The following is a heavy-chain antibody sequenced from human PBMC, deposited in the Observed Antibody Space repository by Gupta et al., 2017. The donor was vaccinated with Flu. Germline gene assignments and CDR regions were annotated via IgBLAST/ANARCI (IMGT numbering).Heavy chain of an antibody. CDR1: GFTFGDYA. D-gene: IGHD6-19*01. V-gene: IGHV3-49*04. Sequence: EVQLAESGGGLVQPGRSLRLSCTDSGFTFGDYAMSWVRLDPGKGLEWVGFIRSKAYGGTTEYAASVKGRFTISRDDSKSIAYLQMNSLKTEDTAVYYCTRVPPSIAVAGTDYWGQGTLVTVSS. CDR3: TRVPPSIAVAGTDY. CDR2: IRSKAYGGTT. J-gene: IGHJ4*02.